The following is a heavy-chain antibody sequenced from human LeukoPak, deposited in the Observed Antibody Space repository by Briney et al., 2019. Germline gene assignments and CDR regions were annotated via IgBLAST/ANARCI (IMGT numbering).Heavy chain of an antibody. J-gene: IGHJ3*02. D-gene: IGHD3-3*01. CDR3: VRQRKSIWSGYSSAFDI. CDR2: FYYSGST. Sequence: PSETLSLTCTVSSGSVSSSDYYWGWIRQPPGKGLEWIGSFYYSGSTYYNPSLKSRVTISVDTSKNQFFLKVISVTAADTAVYYCVRQRKSIWSGYSSAFDIWGQGTMVTVSS. CDR1: SGSVSSSDYY. V-gene: IGHV4-39*01.